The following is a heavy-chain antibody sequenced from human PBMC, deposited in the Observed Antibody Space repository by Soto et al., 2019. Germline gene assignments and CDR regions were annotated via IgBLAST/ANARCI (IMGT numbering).Heavy chain of an antibody. D-gene: IGHD2-15*01. Sequence: GESLKISCKSSGYSFSTYWIGSVRQMPGKGLEWMGIIYPGDSDTRYSPSFQGHVTISADKSISTAYLQWSSLKASDTAMYYRARRGSGGSSDYWGQGTLVTVSS. J-gene: IGHJ4*02. CDR3: ARRGSGGSSDY. CDR2: IYPGDSDT. CDR1: GYSFSTYW. V-gene: IGHV5-51*01.